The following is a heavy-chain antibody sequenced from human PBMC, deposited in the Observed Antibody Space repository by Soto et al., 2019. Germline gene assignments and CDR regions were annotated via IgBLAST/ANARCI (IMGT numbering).Heavy chain of an antibody. CDR1: GGSISIYY. CDR3: ARVRPSSGWYPNWFDP. Sequence: PSETLSVTCTLSGGSISIYYWSWIRQPPGKGLEWIGYIYYSGSTNYNPSLKSRVTISVDTSKNQFSLKLSSVTAADTAVYYCARVRPSSGWYPNWFDPWGQGTLVTVSS. J-gene: IGHJ5*02. CDR2: IYYSGST. D-gene: IGHD6-19*01. V-gene: IGHV4-59*01.